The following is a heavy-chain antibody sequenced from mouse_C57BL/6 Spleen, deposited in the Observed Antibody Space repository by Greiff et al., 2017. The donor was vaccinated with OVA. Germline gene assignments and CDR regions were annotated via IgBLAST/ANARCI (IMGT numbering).Heavy chain of an antibody. J-gene: IGHJ1*03. CDR1: GYTFTDYE. D-gene: IGHD1-1*01. CDR3: TRSRDGTWYFDV. CDR2: IDPETGGT. Sequence: QVQLQQSGAELVRPGASVTLSCKASGYTFTDYEMHWVKQTPVHGLEWIGAIDPETGGTAYNQKFKGKAILTADNSSSTAYMELRSLTSEDSAVYYCTRSRDGTWYFDVWGTGTTVTVSS. V-gene: IGHV1-15*01.